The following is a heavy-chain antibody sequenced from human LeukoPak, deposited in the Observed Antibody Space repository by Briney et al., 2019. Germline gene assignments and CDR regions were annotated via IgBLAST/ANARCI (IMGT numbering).Heavy chain of an antibody. CDR3: ARARYYDSSGYYNH. V-gene: IGHV4-34*01. CDR2: INHSGST. Sequence: INHSGSTNYNPSLKSRVTISVDTSKNQFSLKLSSVTAADTAVYYCARARYYDSSGYYNHWGQGTLVTVSS. J-gene: IGHJ5*02. D-gene: IGHD3-22*01.